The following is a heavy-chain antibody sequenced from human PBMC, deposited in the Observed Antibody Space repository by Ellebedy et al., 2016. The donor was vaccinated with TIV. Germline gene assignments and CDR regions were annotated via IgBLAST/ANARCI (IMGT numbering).Heavy chain of an antibody. J-gene: IGHJ4*02. CDR3: ARDVIGYFDYDVLDN. Sequence: AASVKVSCKTSGYTFTSNGISWVRQAPGQGLEWMGWINPYNGNTNYAQKFQGRVTMTTDTSTSTAHMELRSLRSDDTAIYYCARDVIGYFDYDVLDNWGQGTLVTVSS. V-gene: IGHV1-18*01. CDR2: INPYNGNT. D-gene: IGHD3-16*01. CDR1: GYTFTSNG.